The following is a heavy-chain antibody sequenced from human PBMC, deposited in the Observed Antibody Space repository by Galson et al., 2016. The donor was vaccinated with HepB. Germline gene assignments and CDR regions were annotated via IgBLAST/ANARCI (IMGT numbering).Heavy chain of an antibody. V-gene: IGHV3-23*01. D-gene: IGHD5-18*01. J-gene: IGHJ4*02. Sequence: SLRLSCAASGFTFITYAMSWVRQAPGKGLEWVSTISGSGGSTYYADSVEGRFTISRDNSKNTLYLQMNSLRAEDTAVYYCAKGYGLWDYWGQGTLVTVSS. CDR1: GFTFITYA. CDR3: AKGYGLWDY. CDR2: ISGSGGST.